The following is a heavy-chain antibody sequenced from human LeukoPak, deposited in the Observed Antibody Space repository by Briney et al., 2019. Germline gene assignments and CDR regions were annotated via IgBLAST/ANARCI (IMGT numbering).Heavy chain of an antibody. CDR1: GFTFSSYA. V-gene: IGHV3-23*01. J-gene: IGHJ5*02. CDR2: INGGGGNT. CDR3: AKDRSGSFPNWFDP. Sequence: PGGSLRLSCAASGFTFSSYAMTWVRQAPGKGLKWVSAINGGGGNTYYADSVKGRFTISRDNSKNTLYLQMNSLRAEDTAVYYCAKDRSGSFPNWFDPRGQGTLVTVSS. D-gene: IGHD3-10*01.